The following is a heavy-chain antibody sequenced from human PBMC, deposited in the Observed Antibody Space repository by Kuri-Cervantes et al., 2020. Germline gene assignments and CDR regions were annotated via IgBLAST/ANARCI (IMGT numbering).Heavy chain of an antibody. CDR1: GFTFSTYS. J-gene: IGHJ6*03. CDR3: ARDSYGDFRHYYYYYYMDV. Sequence: GESLKISCAASGFTFSTYSMNWVRQAPGKGLEWVSSISSSSSYIYYADSVKGRFTISRDNAKNSLYLQMNSLRAEDTAVYYCARDSYGDFRHYYYYYYMDVWGKGTAVT. D-gene: IGHD4-17*01. V-gene: IGHV3-21*01. CDR2: ISSSSSYI.